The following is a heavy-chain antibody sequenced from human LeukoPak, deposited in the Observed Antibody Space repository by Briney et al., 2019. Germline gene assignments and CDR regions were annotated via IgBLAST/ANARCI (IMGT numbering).Heavy chain of an antibody. CDR3: GKDVKMFRGPMMMLHFDY. CDR2: ISFGGSEK. J-gene: IGHJ4*02. Sequence: GGSLRLSCAASGFTFNSYGMHWVRQSPGKGLEWVALISFGGSEKYYTDSVKGRSTIHRDNSKNTLYLHMNSERVEDTAVYFCGKDVKMFRGPMMMLHFDYWGEGSVVSVSS. V-gene: IGHV3-30*18. CDR1: GFTFNSYG. D-gene: IGHD3-10*01.